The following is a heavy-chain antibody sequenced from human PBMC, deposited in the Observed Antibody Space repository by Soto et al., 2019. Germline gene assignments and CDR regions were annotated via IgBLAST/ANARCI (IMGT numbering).Heavy chain of an antibody. CDR3: AKDGYNWNYRDYYYGMDV. CDR1: GFTFSSYG. V-gene: IGHV3-30*18. Sequence: PGGSLRLSCAASGFTFSSYGMHWVRQAPGKGLEWVAVISYDGSNKYYADSVKGRFTIPRDNSKNTLYLQMNSLRAEDTAVYYCAKDGYNWNYRDYYYGMDVWGQGTTVTVSS. CDR2: ISYDGSNK. D-gene: IGHD1-7*01. J-gene: IGHJ6*02.